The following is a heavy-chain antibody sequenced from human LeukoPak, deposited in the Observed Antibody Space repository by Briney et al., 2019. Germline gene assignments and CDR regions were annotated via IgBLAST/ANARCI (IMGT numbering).Heavy chain of an antibody. D-gene: IGHD2-21*02. CDR1: GGSISSYY. Sequence: SETLSLTCTVSGGSISSYYWSWIRQPPGKGLEWIGYIYYSGSTNYNPSLKSRVTISVDTSKNQFSLKLSSVTAADTAVYYCARDQGYCGGDCYLNYWGQGTLVTVSS. CDR3: ARDQGYCGGDCYLNY. V-gene: IGHV4-59*01. J-gene: IGHJ4*02. CDR2: IYYSGST.